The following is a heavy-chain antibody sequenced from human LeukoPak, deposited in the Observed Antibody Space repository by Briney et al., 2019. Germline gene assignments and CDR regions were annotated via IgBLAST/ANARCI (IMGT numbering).Heavy chain of an antibody. Sequence: KPSETLSLTCVVSGGSVSGYYWDWIRQPPGRGLEWIGYVYYSGSTNYNPSFKSRITISVDTSRNQFSLQLSSVTAADTAVYYCARIHRYCSGGACYVLDNWGQGTLVAVSS. V-gene: IGHV4-59*02. CDR3: ARIHRYCSGGACYVLDN. CDR2: VYYSGST. CDR1: GGSVSGYY. D-gene: IGHD2-15*01. J-gene: IGHJ4*02.